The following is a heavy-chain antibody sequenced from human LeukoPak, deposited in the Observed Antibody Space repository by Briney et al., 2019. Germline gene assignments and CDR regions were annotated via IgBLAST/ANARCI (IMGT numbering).Heavy chain of an antibody. CDR3: ASLYGDYDV. V-gene: IGHV4-39*01. CDR1: GGSISSSSYY. J-gene: IGHJ4*02. CDR2: IYYSGST. Sequence: SETLSLTCTVSGGSISSSSYYWGWIRQPPGKGLEWIGSIYYSGSTYYNPSLKSRVTISVDTSKNQSSLKLSSMTGADTAVYYCASLYGDYDVWGQGTLVTVSS. D-gene: IGHD4-17*01.